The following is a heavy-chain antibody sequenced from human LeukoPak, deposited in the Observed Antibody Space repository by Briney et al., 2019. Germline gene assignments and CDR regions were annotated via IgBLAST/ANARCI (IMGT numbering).Heavy chain of an antibody. CDR3: ARETYEGAFDY. CDR2: IYYSGST. V-gene: IGHV4-59*12. CDR1: GGSISSYY. Sequence: SETLSLTCTVSGGSISSYYWSWIRQPPGKGLEWIGYIYYSGSTNYNPSLKSRVTISVDKSKNQFSLKLRSVTAADTAVYFCARETYEGAFDYWGQGTLVPVSS. J-gene: IGHJ4*02. D-gene: IGHD3-16*01.